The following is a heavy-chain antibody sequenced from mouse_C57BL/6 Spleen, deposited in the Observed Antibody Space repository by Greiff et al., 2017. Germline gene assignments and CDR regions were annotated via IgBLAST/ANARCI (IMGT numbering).Heavy chain of an antibody. J-gene: IGHJ3*01. V-gene: IGHV5-9-1*02. CDR2: ISSGGDYI. CDR1: GFTFSSYA. CDR3: TRDDDGYYFAY. D-gene: IGHD2-3*01. Sequence: EVQVVESGEGLVKPGGSLKLSCAASGFTFSSYAMSWVRQTPEKRLEWVAYISSGGDYIYYADTVKGRFTISRDNARNTLYLQMSSLKSEDTAMYYCTRDDDGYYFAYWGQGTLVTVSA.